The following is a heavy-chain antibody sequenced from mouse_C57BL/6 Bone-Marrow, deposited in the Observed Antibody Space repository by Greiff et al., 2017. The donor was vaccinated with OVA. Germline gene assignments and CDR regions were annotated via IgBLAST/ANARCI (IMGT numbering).Heavy chain of an antibody. CDR2: IYPGNSDT. D-gene: IGHD2-12*01. Sequence: EVQLQQSGTVLARPGASVKMSCKTSGYTFTSYWMHWVKQRPGQGLEWIGAIYPGNSDTSYNQKFKGKAKLTADTSASTAYMELSSLTTEDSAVYSCTKGGSSYVDYWGQGTTLTVSA. CDR1: GYTFTSYW. J-gene: IGHJ2*01. CDR3: TKGGSSYVDY. V-gene: IGHV1-5*01.